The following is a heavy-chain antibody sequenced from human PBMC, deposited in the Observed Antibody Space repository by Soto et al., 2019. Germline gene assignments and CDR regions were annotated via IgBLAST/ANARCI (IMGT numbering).Heavy chain of an antibody. CDR2: INQDANEK. CDR3: ARTRTYDAFDI. J-gene: IGHJ3*02. V-gene: IGHV3-7*04. CDR1: GFMFSSHW. Sequence: LRLSCAASGFMFSSHWMSWVRQAPGKGLEWVANINQDANEKYYVDSVKGRFTISRDNGKNSLYLQLNSLRAEDTAVYYCARTRTYDAFDIWGQGTMVT.